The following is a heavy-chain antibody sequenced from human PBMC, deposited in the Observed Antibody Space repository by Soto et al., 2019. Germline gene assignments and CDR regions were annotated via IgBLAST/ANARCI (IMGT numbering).Heavy chain of an antibody. CDR3: ARDSVGYCSGGSCYEKYNWFDP. D-gene: IGHD2-15*01. Sequence: ASVKVSCQASGYTFTSYGISWVRQAPGQGLEWMGWISAYNGNTNYAQKLQGRVTMTTDTSTSTAYMELRSLRSDDTAVYYCARDSVGYCSGGSCYEKYNWFDPWGQGTLVTVSS. CDR2: ISAYNGNT. J-gene: IGHJ5*02. V-gene: IGHV1-18*01. CDR1: GYTFTSYG.